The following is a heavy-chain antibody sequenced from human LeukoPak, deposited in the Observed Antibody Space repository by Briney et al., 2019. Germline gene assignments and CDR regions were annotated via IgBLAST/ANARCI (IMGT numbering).Heavy chain of an antibody. CDR3: ARVDTAIYYFDY. CDR1: GFTVSSKY. D-gene: IGHD5-18*01. CDR2: ISSGRRT. V-gene: IGHV3-66*01. Sequence: GGSLRLSCAASGFTVSSKYMSWVRQAPGKGLEWVSVISSGRRTNHADSVKGRFTISRDNSKNTLYLQMNSLRAEDTAVYYCARVDTAIYYFDYWGQGTLVTVSS. J-gene: IGHJ4*02.